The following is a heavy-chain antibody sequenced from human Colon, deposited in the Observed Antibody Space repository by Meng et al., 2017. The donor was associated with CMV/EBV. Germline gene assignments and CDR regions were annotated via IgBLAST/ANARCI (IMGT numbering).Heavy chain of an antibody. CDR2: IRGNGART. J-gene: IGHJ5*01. V-gene: IGHV3-23*01. CDR3: VKESLRFLERVNWVDS. D-gene: IGHD3-3*01. CDR1: VTLSSDG. Sequence: VTLSSDGMSGVRQATGKGREWDSGIRGNGARTDYADYVKGQFTISRDNSKNTLYLEMNSLRAEDTALYYCVKESLRFLERVNWVDSWGQGTLVTVSS.